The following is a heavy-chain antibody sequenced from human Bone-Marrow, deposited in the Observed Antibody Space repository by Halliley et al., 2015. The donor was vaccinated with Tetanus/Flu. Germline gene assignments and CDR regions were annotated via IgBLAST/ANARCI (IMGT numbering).Heavy chain of an antibody. D-gene: IGHD2-15*01. CDR3: ARTPPLKFDIDGFPGAPAIWLDP. J-gene: IGHJ5*02. Sequence: QLVQSGAEMKKPGSSVKVSCRASGGTFGTYGVTWVRQAPGQRLEWMGGFIPIFGTANNTQKFQGRVTITMDKATNTAYMELSRLTSDDTAIYYCARTPPLKFDIDGFPGAPAIWLDPWGQGTLVTVSS. CDR2: FIPIFGTA. V-gene: IGHV1-69*06. CDR1: GGTFGTYG.